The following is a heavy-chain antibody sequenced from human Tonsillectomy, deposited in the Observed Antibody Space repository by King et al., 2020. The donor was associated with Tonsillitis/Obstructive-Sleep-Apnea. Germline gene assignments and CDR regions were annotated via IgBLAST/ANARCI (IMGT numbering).Heavy chain of an antibody. D-gene: IGHD4-23*01. CDR3: SGGRDHGGTNWYFDL. V-gene: IGHV4-39*01. CDR1: GGSIISSRYY. J-gene: IGHJ2*01. CDR2: IYYSGST. Sequence: QLQESGPGLVKPSETLSLTCTVSGGSIISSRYYWGWIRQPPGKGLEWIGSIYYSGSTYYTPSLKSRVTISVDTSKNQFSLKLSSVTAADTAVYYCSGGRDHGGTNWYFDLWGRGTLVTVSS.